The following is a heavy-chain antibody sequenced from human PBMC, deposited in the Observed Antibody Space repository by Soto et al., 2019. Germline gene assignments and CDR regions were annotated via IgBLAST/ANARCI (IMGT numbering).Heavy chain of an antibody. Sequence: QVQLQQWGAGLLKPSETLSLTCAVYGGSFSGYYWSWIRQPPGKGLEWIGEINHSGSTNYNPSLKRRVTISVDTSKNQFSLKLSSVTAADTAVYYCASMKESSGLADYWGQGPLVTVSS. CDR1: GGSFSGYY. V-gene: IGHV4-34*01. D-gene: IGHD6-19*01. CDR2: INHSGST. CDR3: ASMKESSGLADY. J-gene: IGHJ4*02.